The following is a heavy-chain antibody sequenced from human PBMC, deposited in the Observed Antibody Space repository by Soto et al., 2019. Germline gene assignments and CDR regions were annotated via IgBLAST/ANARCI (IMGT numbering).Heavy chain of an antibody. CDR3: ARREVYAPNWFDP. V-gene: IGHV4-39*01. CDR1: GGSISSSSYY. CDR2: IYYSGST. D-gene: IGHD2-8*01. Sequence: SETLSLTCTVSGGSISSSSYYWGWIRQPPGKGLEWIGSIYYSGSTYYNPSLKSRVTISVDTSKNQFSLKLSSVTAADTAVYYCARREVYAPNWFDPWGQGTLVT. J-gene: IGHJ5*02.